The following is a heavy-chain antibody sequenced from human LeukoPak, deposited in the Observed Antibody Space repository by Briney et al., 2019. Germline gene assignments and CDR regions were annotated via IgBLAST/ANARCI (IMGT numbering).Heavy chain of an antibody. D-gene: IGHD3-3*01. V-gene: IGHV1-2*02. CDR3: ARPISFLSGLDS. Sequence: ASVKASCKTSGYTFTGYYMHWVRQAPGQGLEWMGWIDPNSGATNYGQKFQGRVTMTRDTSTSTAYMEVNRVTSDDTAVYYCARPISFLSGLDSWGQGTLVTVSS. CDR2: IDPNSGAT. CDR1: GYTFTGYY. J-gene: IGHJ5*01.